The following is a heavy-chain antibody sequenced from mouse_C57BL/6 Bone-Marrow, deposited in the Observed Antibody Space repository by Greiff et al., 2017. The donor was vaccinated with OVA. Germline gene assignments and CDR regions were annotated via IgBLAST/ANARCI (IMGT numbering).Heavy chain of an antibody. CDR1: GFTFSDYG. CDR2: ISSGSSTI. CDR3: ASNYGYFDV. J-gene: IGHJ1*03. V-gene: IGHV5-17*01. Sequence: EVKVVESGGGLVKPGGSLKLSCAASGFTFSDYGMHWVRQAPEKGLEWVAYISSGSSTIYYADTVKGRFTISRDNAKNTLFLQMTSLRSEDTAMYYCASNYGYFDVWGTGTTVTVSS.